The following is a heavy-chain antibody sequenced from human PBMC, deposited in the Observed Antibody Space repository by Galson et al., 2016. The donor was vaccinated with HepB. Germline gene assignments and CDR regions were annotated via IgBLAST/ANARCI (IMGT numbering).Heavy chain of an antibody. J-gene: IGHJ6*02. CDR1: GYTFTSNW. V-gene: IGHV5-51*01. D-gene: IGHD6-13*01. Sequence: QSGAEVKKPGESLRISCKASGYTFTSNWIAWVRQMPGKGLEWMGSIYPGNSDTRFSPSVQGQVTLSAAKSTRTAYLEWSSLKASDTAMYYCARHEHLVDFYYYNMDVWGQGTTVTVSS. CDR3: ARHEHLVDFYYYNMDV. CDR2: IYPGNSDT.